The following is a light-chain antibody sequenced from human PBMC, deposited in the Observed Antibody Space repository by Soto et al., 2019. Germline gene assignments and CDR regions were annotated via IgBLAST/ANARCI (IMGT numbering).Light chain of an antibody. CDR1: QSLLQSNRYNY. CDR3: MQALQTPCT. V-gene: IGKV2-28*01. CDR2: LGS. J-gene: IGKJ3*01. Sequence: DIEMTQSPLSLPVTPGEPASISCRSSQSLLQSNRYNYLDWYLQKPGQSPQLLIYLGSNRASGVPDRFSGSGSGTDFTLKISRVEAEDVGVYYCMQALQTPCTFGPGTKVDIK.